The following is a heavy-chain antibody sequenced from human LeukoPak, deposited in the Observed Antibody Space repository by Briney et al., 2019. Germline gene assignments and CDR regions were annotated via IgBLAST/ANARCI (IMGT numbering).Heavy chain of an antibody. CDR1: GFIFSSYW. V-gene: IGHV3-7*01. CDR3: ARVRFLEWLPSYYYPDY. J-gene: IGHJ4*02. D-gene: IGHD3-3*01. CDR2: MNQNGGEK. Sequence: GGSLRLSCAASGFIFSSYWMSWVRQAPGKGLEWVAHMNQNGGEKYYVDSVRGRFTISRDNAKKSLYLQMNSLRAEDTAVYYCARVRFLEWLPSYYYPDYWGQGTLVTVSS.